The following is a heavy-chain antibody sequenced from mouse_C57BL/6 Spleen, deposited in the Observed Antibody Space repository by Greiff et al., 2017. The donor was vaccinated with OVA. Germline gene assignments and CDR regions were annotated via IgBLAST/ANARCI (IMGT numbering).Heavy chain of an antibody. CDR1: GFSLTSYG. CDR2: IWSGGST. V-gene: IGHV2-2*01. J-gene: IGHJ3*01. CDR3: AGYEYDAAWFAY. D-gene: IGHD2-4*01. Sequence: VHLVESGPGLVQPSQSLSITCTVSGFSLTSYGVHWVRQSPGKGLEWLGVIWSGGSTDYNAAFISRLSISKDNSKSQVFFKMNSLQADDTAIYYCAGYEYDAAWFAYWGQGTLVTVSA.